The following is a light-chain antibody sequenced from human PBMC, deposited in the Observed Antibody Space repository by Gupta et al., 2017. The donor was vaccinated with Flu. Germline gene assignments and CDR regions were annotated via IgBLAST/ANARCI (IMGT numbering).Light chain of an antibody. CDR3: HQRSSYYSLT. J-gene: IGKJ4*01. CDR1: QGIFTY. Sequence: SLRSPYGWDRVTSACIASQGIFTYLAWYQQSPGKAPNLLIYAASSLQRGVTSRFSGSGSGTELTLTISSLQPEDFGTYYCHQRSSYYSLTFGGGTKVEI. CDR2: AAS. V-gene: IGKV1-9*01.